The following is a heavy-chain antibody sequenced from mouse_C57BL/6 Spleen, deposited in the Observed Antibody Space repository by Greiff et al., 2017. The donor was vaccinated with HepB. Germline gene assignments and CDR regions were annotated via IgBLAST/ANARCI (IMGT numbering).Heavy chain of an antibody. CDR1: GFTFSSYA. V-gene: IGHV5-9-1*02. CDR3: TRDYYGSGGFDY. Sequence: EVMLVESGEGLVKPGGSLKLSCAASGFTFSSYAMPWVRQTPEKRLEWVAYISSGGDYIYYADTVKGRFTISRDNARNTLYLQMSSLKSEDTAMYYCTRDYYGSGGFDYWGQGTTLTVSS. CDR2: ISSGGDYI. D-gene: IGHD1-1*01. J-gene: IGHJ2*01.